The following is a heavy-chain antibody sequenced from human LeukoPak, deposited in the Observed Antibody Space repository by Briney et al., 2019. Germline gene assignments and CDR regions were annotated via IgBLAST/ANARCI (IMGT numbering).Heavy chain of an antibody. CDR2: INHSGST. V-gene: IGHV4-34*01. D-gene: IGHD5-18*01. J-gene: IGHJ4*02. CDR1: GGSFSGYY. Sequence: SETLSLTCAVYGGSFSGYYWSWIRQPPGKGLEWIGEINHSGSTNYNPSLKSRVTISVHTSKNQFSLKLTSVTPADTAVYYCAGGYSYAYWGQGILVTVSS. CDR3: AGGYSYAY.